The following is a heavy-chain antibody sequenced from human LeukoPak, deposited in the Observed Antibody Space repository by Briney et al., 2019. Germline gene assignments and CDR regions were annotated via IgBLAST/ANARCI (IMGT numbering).Heavy chain of an antibody. CDR2: ISGSGGST. CDR3: ATSPADYDILTGYPIGWFDP. CDR1: GFTFSSYA. Sequence: GGSLRLSCAASGFTFSSYAMSWVRQAPGKGLEWVSAISGSGGSTYYADSVKGRFTISRDNSKNALYLQMNSLRAEDTAVYYCATSPADYDILTGYPIGWFDPWGQGTLVTVSS. J-gene: IGHJ5*02. V-gene: IGHV3-23*01. D-gene: IGHD3-9*01.